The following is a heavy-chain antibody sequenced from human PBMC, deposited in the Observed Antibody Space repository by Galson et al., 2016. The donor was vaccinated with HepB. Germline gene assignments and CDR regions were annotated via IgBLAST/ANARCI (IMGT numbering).Heavy chain of an antibody. CDR2: ISWNGGSI. Sequence: SLRLSCAASGFTFDDYAMHWVRQAPGKGLEWVSGISWNGGSIGYAASVKGRFTISRDNAKNSLYLQMNSLGPEHPALYYCVKDTPTRYCGGGICYSGSHYYYGMDVWGKGTTVTVSS. J-gene: IGHJ6*04. CDR1: GFTFDDYA. CDR3: VKDTPTRYCGGGICYSGSHYYYGMDV. V-gene: IGHV3-9*01. D-gene: IGHD2-15*01.